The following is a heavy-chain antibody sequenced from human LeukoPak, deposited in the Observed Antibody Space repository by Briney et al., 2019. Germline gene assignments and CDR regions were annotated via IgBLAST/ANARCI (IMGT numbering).Heavy chain of an antibody. Sequence: PGGSLRLSCAVSGFTFSRYWMTWVRQAPGKGLECVSAIRRGIGTTYYADSVQGRFTISRDNSKNTLYLQMNNLRADDTAIYYCAKKGQADDNGKPDWGQGTLVTVSS. D-gene: IGHD1-1*01. CDR1: GFTFSRYW. J-gene: IGHJ4*02. CDR2: IRRGIGTT. CDR3: AKKGQADDNGKPD. V-gene: IGHV3-23*01.